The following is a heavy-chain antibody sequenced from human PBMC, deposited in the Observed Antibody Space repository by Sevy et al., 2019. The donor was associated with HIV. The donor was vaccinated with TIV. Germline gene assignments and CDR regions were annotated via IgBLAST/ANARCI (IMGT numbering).Heavy chain of an antibody. J-gene: IGHJ4*02. CDR2: FDPEDGER. CDR1: GYTLTKLS. Sequence: ASVKVSCKVSGYTLTKLSMHWVRQAPGKGIEWMGSFDPEDGERIYAQNFQGRVTMSEDTSTDTAYMDLSSLRSDDTAVYFCAATREYYYGNSGYFDYSGQGTMVTVSS. D-gene: IGHD3-22*01. V-gene: IGHV1-24*01. CDR3: AATREYYYGNSGYFDY.